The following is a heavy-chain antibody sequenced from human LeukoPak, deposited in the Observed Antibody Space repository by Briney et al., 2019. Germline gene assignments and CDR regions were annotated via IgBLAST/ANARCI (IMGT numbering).Heavy chain of an antibody. D-gene: IGHD7-27*01. V-gene: IGHV3-11*05. CDR3: AREDWGPRFDP. CDR1: GFTFSDYY. J-gene: IGHJ5*02. Sequence: PGGSLRLSCAASGFTFSDYYMSWIRQAPGKGLEWVSYISSSSSYTNYADSVKGRFTISRDNAKRSVFLQMNSLRAEDTGLYYCAREDWGPRFDPRGQGTLVTVSS. CDR2: ISSSSSYT.